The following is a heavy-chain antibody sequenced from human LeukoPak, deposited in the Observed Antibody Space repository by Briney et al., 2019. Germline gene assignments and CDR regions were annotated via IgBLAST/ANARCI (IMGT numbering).Heavy chain of an antibody. V-gene: IGHV3-21*01. CDR1: GFTFSSYS. CDR3: ARDRPIGTTNFDY. CDR2: ISSSSSYI. Sequence: NAGGSLRLSCAASGFTFSSYSMNWVRQAPGKGLEWVSSISSSSSYIYYADSVKGRFTISRDNAKNSPYLQMNSLRAEDTAVYYCARDRPIGTTNFDYWGQGTLVTVSS. J-gene: IGHJ4*02. D-gene: IGHD1-7*01.